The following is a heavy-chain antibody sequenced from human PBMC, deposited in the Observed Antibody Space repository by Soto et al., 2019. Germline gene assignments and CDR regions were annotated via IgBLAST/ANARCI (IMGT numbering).Heavy chain of an antibody. CDR2: MSYDGSTK. Sequence: QVQLVESGGGVVQPGGSLRLSCAASGFTFSSYGMYWVRQAPGKGLEWVAIMSYDGSTKYFADSVKGRFTISRDNSQNTLFLQMNSLRAEDTAVYYCARTSFGGLTWRLPPNMTIYAYGMDVWGQGTTVTVSS. J-gene: IGHJ6*02. CDR3: ARTSFGGLTWRLPPNMTIYAYGMDV. D-gene: IGHD2-21*02. V-gene: IGHV3-30-3*01. CDR1: GFTFSSYG.